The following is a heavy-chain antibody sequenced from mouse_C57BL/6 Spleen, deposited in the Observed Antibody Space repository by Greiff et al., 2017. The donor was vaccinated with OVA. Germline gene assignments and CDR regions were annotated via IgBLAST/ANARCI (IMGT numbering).Heavy chain of an antibody. J-gene: IGHJ1*03. V-gene: IGHV1-69*01. CDR1: GYTFTSYW. CDR2: IDPSDSYT. D-gene: IGHD1-1*01. Sequence: QVQLQQPGAELVMPGASVKLSCKASGYTFTSYWMHWVKQRPGQGLEWIGEIDPSDSYTNYNQKFKGKSTLTVDKSSSTAYMQLSSLTSEDSAVYYGARSTVVANWYFDVWGTGTTVTVSS. CDR3: ARSTVVANWYFDV.